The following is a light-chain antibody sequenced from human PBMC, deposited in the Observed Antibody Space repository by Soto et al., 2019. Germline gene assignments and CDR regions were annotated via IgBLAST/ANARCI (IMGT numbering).Light chain of an antibody. Sequence: EIVLTQSPGTLSLSPGEGATLSCRASQSVSSSYLAWYQQKPGQAPRLLIYGASSRATGIPDRFSGGVSGTDFTLTISRLEPEDFAVYYCQQYDNSPWTFGQGTKVEI. CDR3: QQYDNSPWT. J-gene: IGKJ1*01. CDR2: GAS. CDR1: QSVSSSY. V-gene: IGKV3-20*01.